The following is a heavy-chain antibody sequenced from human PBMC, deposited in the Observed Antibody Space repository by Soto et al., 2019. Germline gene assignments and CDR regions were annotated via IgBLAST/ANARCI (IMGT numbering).Heavy chain of an antibody. D-gene: IGHD5-12*01. Sequence: PGGSLRLSCAASGFTFDDYAMHWVRQAPGKGLEWVSGISWNSGSIGYADSVKGRFTISRDNAKNSLYLQMNSLRAEDTALYYCEKGRYSGYMGWYFDLWGRGTLVTVSS. CDR2: ISWNSGSI. V-gene: IGHV3-9*01. J-gene: IGHJ2*01. CDR1: GFTFDDYA. CDR3: EKGRYSGYMGWYFDL.